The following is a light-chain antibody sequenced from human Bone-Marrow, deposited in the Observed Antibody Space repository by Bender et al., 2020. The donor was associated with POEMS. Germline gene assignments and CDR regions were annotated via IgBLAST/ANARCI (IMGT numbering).Light chain of an antibody. V-gene: IGLV2-14*03. CDR3: SSYTSSNTLVV. J-gene: IGLJ2*01. CDR2: DVS. Sequence: HSALTQPASLSGSPGQSITISCTGTSSDIGGYNFVSWYQQHPGKAPKLMIFDVSNRPSGVSYRFSGSKSGNTASLTISGLQAEDEADYYCSSYTSSNTLVVFGGGTKLTVL. CDR1: SSDIGGYNF.